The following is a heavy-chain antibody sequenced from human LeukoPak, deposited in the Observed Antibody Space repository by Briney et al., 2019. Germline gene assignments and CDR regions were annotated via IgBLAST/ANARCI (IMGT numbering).Heavy chain of an antibody. D-gene: IGHD3-16*02. CDR1: GFTFSSYW. CDR3: VRDPTQGGYRLVVDY. V-gene: IGHV3-7*01. CDR2: IKQDGSEK. Sequence: QSGGSLRLSCAASGFTFSSYWMSWVRQAPGKGLEWVANIKQDGSEKYYVDSVKGRFTISRDNAKNSLYLQMNSLRAEDTAVYYCVRDPTQGGYRLVVDYWGQGTLVTVSS. J-gene: IGHJ4*02.